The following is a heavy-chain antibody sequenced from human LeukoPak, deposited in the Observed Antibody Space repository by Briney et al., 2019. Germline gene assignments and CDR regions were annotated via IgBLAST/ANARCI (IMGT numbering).Heavy chain of an antibody. J-gene: IGHJ5*02. CDR1: GSTFRSNS. CDR3: ARDYQMVYDWAFDP. D-gene: IGHD2-8*01. V-gene: IGHV3-21*01. Sequence: GGSLRLSCTASGSTFRSNSMNGVRQAPGKGLEWVSSISSSSSYIYYADSVKGRFTISRDNAKNSLYLQMNSLRAEDTAVYYYARDYQMVYDWAFDPWGQGTLVTVSS. CDR2: ISSSSSYI.